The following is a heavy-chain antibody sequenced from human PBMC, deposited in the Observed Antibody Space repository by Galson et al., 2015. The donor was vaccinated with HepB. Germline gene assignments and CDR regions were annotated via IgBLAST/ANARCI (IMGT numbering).Heavy chain of an antibody. D-gene: IGHD1-20*01. J-gene: IGHJ6*02. Sequence: SVKVSCKASGYTFTSFGISWVRQAPGQGLGWMGWISAYNGNTNYAQTLQVRVTMTPDTSTSTAYMELRSLRSDDTAVYYCARDGNNWSGRRGMDVWGQGTTVTVSS. V-gene: IGHV1-18*04. CDR3: ARDGNNWSGRRGMDV. CDR2: ISAYNGNT. CDR1: GYTFTSFG.